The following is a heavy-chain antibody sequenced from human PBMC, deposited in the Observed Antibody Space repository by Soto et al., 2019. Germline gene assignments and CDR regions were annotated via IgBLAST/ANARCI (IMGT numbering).Heavy chain of an antibody. Sequence: VKVSCKASGGTFSSYAISWVRQAPGQGLEWMGGIIPIFGTANYAQKFQGRVTITADKSTSTAYMELSSPRSEDTAVYYCARHHDIVVVPAAIPYYYYGMDDWGQGTTVTVSS. V-gene: IGHV1-69*06. CDR2: IIPIFGTA. CDR3: ARHHDIVVVPAAIPYYYYGMDD. CDR1: GGTFSSYA. J-gene: IGHJ6*02. D-gene: IGHD2-2*02.